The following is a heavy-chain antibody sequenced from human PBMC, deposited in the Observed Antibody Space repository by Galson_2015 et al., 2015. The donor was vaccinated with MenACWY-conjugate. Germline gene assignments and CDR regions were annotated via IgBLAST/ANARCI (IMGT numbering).Heavy chain of an antibody. CDR3: ARAKEQWLSKTFDL. J-gene: IGHJ3*01. Sequence: SLRLSCATSGFTFSNSWMGWVRQAPGKGLEWVANIKQVGSGKYYVDSVKGRFIISRDNAKNSLFLQMDSLRAEDTALYYCARAKEQWLSKTFDLWGQGTMVTVSS. D-gene: IGHD6-19*01. CDR1: GFTFSNSW. V-gene: IGHV3-7*01. CDR2: IKQVGSGK.